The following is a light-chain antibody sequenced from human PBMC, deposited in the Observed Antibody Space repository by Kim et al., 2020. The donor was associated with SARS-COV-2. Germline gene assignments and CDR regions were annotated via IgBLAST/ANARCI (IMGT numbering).Light chain of an antibody. CDR1: SSNIGSKT. V-gene: IGLV1-44*01. CDR3: AAWDDSLNGYV. CDR2: SNN. Sequence: QSVLTQPPSASGTPGQRVTISCSGSSSNIGSKTVNWYQQLPGTAPKLLIYSNNKRPSGVPDRFSGFKSGTSASLAISGLQSEDEADYYCAAWDDSLNGYVFGTGTKVTVL. J-gene: IGLJ1*01.